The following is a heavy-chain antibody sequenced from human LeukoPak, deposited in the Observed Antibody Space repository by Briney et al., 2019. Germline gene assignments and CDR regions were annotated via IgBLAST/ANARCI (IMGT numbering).Heavy chain of an antibody. CDR3: APAGRRGEDY. D-gene: IGHD6-13*01. CDR1: GFTFSSYS. Sequence: PGGSLRLSCAASGFTFSSYSMNWVRQAPGKGLEWVSSISSSSSYIYYADSVKGRFTISRDNAKKSLYLQMNSLRAEDTAVYYCAPAGRRGEDYWGQGTLVTVSS. J-gene: IGHJ4*02. V-gene: IGHV3-21*01. CDR2: ISSSSSYI.